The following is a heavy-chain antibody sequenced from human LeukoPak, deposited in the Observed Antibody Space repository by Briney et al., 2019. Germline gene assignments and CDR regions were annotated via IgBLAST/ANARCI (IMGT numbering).Heavy chain of an antibody. J-gene: IGHJ4*02. Sequence: GRSLRLSCAASGFTFSSYGMHWVRQAPGKGLEWVAVISYDGSNKYYADSVKGRFTISRDNSKNTLYLQMNSLRAEDTAVYYCAKGVRLGELSLSYWGQGTLVTVSS. V-gene: IGHV3-30*18. CDR1: GFTFSSYG. CDR3: AKGVRLGELSLSY. D-gene: IGHD3-16*02. CDR2: ISYDGSNK.